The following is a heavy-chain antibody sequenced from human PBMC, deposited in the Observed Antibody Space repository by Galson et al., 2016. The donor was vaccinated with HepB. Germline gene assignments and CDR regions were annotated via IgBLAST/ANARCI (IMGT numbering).Heavy chain of an antibody. V-gene: IGHV3-7*01. D-gene: IGHD3-3*01. CDR3: ARVEWGSRTTWIH. CDR1: EFTFSSYR. CDR2: IKDDGSEK. Sequence: SLRLSCATSEFTFSSYRMSWVRRAPGKGLEWVADIKDDGSEKNYVDSVKGRFIISRDNAEKSLYLEMNSLRIEDTAVYYCARVEWGSRTTWIHWGQGTLVTVSS. J-gene: IGHJ1*01.